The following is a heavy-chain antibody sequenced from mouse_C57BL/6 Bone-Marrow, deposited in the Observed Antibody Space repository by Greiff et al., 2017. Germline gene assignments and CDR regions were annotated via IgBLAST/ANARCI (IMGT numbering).Heavy chain of an antibody. J-gene: IGHJ3*01. CDR2: LSSGGSYP. CDR3: ASTVTTY. CDR1: GFTFSSYG. D-gene: IGHD1-1*01. V-gene: IGHV5-6*02. Sequence: EVKLEESGGDLVKPGGSLTLSCAASGFTFSSYGMSWVRQTPDKRLEWVATLSSGGSYPYYPDSVKGRFTISRDNAKNTLYLQMSSLKSEDTAMYYCASTVTTYWGQGTLVTVSA.